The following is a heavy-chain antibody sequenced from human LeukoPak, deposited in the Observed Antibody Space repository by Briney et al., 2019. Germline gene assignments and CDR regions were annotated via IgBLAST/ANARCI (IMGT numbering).Heavy chain of an antibody. D-gene: IGHD2-8*01. CDR2: IYYSGST. Sequence: SETLSLTCTVSGGSISSGDYYWSWIRQPPGKGLEWIGYIYYSGSTYYNPSLKSRVTISIDTSKNQFSLKVNSVTAADTAVYYCARDSDGFNYWGQGTLVTVSS. J-gene: IGHJ4*02. CDR3: ARDSDGFNY. V-gene: IGHV4-30-4*08. CDR1: GGSISSGDYY.